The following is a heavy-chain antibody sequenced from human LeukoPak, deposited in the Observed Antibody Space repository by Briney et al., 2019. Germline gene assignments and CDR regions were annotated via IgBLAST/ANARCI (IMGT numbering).Heavy chain of an antibody. CDR1: GITLSNYG. D-gene: IGHD3-22*01. Sequence: GGSLRLSCAASGITLSNYGMSWVRQAPGKGLEWVAGMSDSGGRTNYADSVKGRFTISRDNPKNTLYLQMNSLRAEDTAVYFCAKRGVVIRVILVGFHKEAYYFDSWGQGALVTVSS. CDR3: AKRGVVIRVILVGFHKEAYYFDS. CDR2: MSDSGGRT. V-gene: IGHV3-23*01. J-gene: IGHJ4*02.